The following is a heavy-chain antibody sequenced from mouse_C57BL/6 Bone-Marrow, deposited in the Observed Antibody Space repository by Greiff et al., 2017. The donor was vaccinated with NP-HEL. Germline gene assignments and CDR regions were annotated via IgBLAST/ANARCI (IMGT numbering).Heavy chain of an antibody. V-gene: IGHV1-76*01. CDR1: GYTFTDYY. Sequence: VQRVESGAELVRPGASVKLSCKASGYTFTDYYINWVKQRPGQGLEWIARIYPGSGNTYYNEKFKGKATLTAEKSSSTAYMQLSSLTSEDSAVYFCARGIYYGYDGGKDYWGQGTSVTVSS. CDR3: ARGIYYGYDGGKDY. J-gene: IGHJ4*01. D-gene: IGHD2-2*01. CDR2: IYPGSGNT.